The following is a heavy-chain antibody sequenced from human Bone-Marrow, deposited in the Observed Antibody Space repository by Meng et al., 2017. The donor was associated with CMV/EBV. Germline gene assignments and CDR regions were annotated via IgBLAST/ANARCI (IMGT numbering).Heavy chain of an antibody. J-gene: IGHJ4*02. CDR3: ARVRSDYDFWSGYYSVLWYFDY. CDR1: GGSISSYY. D-gene: IGHD3-3*01. V-gene: IGHV4-59*08. Sequence: GSLRLSCTVSGGSISSYYWSWIRQPPGKGLEWIGYIYYSGSTNYNPSLKSRVTISVDTSKNQFSLKLSSVTAADTAVYYCARVRSDYDFWSGYYSVLWYFDYWGQGTLVTVSS. CDR2: IYYSGST.